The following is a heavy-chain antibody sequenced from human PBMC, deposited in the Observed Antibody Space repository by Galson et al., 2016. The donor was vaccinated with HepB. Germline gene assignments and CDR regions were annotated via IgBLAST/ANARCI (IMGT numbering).Heavy chain of an antibody. J-gene: IGHJ6*02. CDR3: GKDWGSLWESSGKGMDV. CDR1: GFTFDDYT. CDR2: ISWDGLKT. V-gene: IGHV3-43*01. Sequence: SLRLSCAASGFTFDDYTMHWVRQAPGKGLEWVSLISWDGLKTYYAASVRGRFTISRDNRKNSLYLQMDNLRNEDTALYCCGKDWGSLWESSGKGMDVWGQGTTVTVSS. D-gene: IGHD3-10*01.